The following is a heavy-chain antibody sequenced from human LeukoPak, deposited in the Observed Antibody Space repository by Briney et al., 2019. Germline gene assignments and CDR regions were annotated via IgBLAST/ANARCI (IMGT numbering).Heavy chain of an antibody. CDR3: ARRQRGYCSGGSCQNWFDP. CDR1: GYSFTSYW. D-gene: IGHD2-15*01. J-gene: IGHJ5*02. Sequence: GESLKISCKGSGYSFTSYWIGWVRQMPGKGLEWMGIIYPGDSDTRYSPSFQGQVTISADKSISTAYLQWSSLKASDSAMYYCARRQRGYCSGGSCQNWFDPWGQGTLVTVSS. V-gene: IGHV5-51*01. CDR2: IYPGDSDT.